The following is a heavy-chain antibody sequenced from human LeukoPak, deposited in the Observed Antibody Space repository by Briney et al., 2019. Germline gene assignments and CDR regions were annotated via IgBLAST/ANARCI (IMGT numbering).Heavy chain of an antibody. V-gene: IGHV1-8*01. CDR2: MNPNSGNT. J-gene: IGHJ6*03. D-gene: IGHD3-3*01. CDR3: ASWGDFWSGYYYYYMDV. Sequence: ASVKVSCKASGYTFTSYDINWVRQATGQGLEWMGWMNPNSGNTGYARKFQGRVTMTRNTSISTAYMELSSLRSEDTAVYYCASWGDFWSGYYYYYMDVWGKGTTVTVSS. CDR1: GYTFTSYD.